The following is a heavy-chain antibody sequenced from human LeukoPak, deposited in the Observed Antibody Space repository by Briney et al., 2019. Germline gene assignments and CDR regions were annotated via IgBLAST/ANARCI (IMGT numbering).Heavy chain of an antibody. J-gene: IGHJ1*01. D-gene: IGHD6-13*01. Sequence: GGSLRLSCVASGFTFSSFAMTWVRQAPGQGLEWVSAISGGSTSTYYTDSVKGRFTISRDNSKNTLFLQMNSLRAEDTAVYYCAKNFAAGTEYFQHWGQGTLVTVSS. CDR2: ISGGSTST. CDR1: GFTFSSFA. V-gene: IGHV3-23*01. CDR3: AKNFAAGTEYFQH.